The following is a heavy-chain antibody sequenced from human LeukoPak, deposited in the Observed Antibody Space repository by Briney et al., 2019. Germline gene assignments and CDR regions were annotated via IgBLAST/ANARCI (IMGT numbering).Heavy chain of an antibody. CDR2: MNPNSGNT. CDR3: ARVNDSSGYYIYWYFDL. V-gene: IGHV1-8*01. D-gene: IGHD3-22*01. J-gene: IGHJ2*01. CDR1: GYTFTSYD. Sequence: ASVKVSCKASGYTFTSYDINWVRQATGQGLEWMGWMNPNSGNTGYAQKFQGRVTMTRNTSISTAYMELSSLRSEDTAVYYCARVNDSSGYYIYWYFDLWGRGTLVTVSS.